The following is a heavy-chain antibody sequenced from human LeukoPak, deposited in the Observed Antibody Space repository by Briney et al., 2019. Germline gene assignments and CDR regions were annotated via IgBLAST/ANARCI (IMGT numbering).Heavy chain of an antibody. CDR2: ISSSSSTI. Sequence: GGSLRLSCAASGFTFSSYSMNWVRQAPGKGLEWVSYISSSSSTIYYADSVKGRFTISRDNAKNSLYLQMNSLRAEDTAVYYCARDRWGSLPYWGQGTLVTVSS. CDR3: ARDRWGSLPY. V-gene: IGHV3-48*04. CDR1: GFTFSSYS. J-gene: IGHJ4*02. D-gene: IGHD7-27*01.